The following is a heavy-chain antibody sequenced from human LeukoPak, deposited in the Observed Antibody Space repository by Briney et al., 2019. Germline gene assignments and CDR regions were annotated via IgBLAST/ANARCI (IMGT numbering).Heavy chain of an antibody. CDR2: IYYSGST. D-gene: IGHD3-10*01. CDR1: GGSISSSSYY. J-gene: IGHJ3*02. Sequence: SETLSLTCTVSGGSISSSSYYWGWIRQPPGKGLEWIGRIYYSGSTYYNPSLKSRVTISADTSKNQFSLKLSSVTVADTAVYYCARGSIWFGEVERYAFDIWGQGTMVTVSS. CDR3: ARGSIWFGEVERYAFDI. V-gene: IGHV4-39*07.